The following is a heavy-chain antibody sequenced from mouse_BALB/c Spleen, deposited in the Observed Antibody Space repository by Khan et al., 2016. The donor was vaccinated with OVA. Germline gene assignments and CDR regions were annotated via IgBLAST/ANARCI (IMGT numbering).Heavy chain of an antibody. CDR3: ARSAYYGNYGAY. Sequence: VQLQESGAELARPGASVKLSCKASGYTFTDYYINWVKQRTGQGLEWIGEIYPGSGNTYYNEKFRGKATLTADKSSSTAYMQLSSLTSEDSAVYFGARSAYYGNYGAYWGQGTLVTVSA. J-gene: IGHJ3*01. V-gene: IGHV1-77*01. CDR1: GYTFTDYY. CDR2: IYPGSGNT. D-gene: IGHD2-10*01.